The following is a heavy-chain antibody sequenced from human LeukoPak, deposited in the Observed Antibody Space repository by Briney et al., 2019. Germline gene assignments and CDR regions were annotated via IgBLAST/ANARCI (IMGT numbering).Heavy chain of an antibody. D-gene: IGHD3-22*01. CDR2: IYSSGST. J-gene: IGHJ3*02. CDR1: GGSISTYY. CDR3: ARVGKYYYDRTGAFDI. Sequence: WETLSLTCTVSGGSISTYYWSWIRQPAGKGLEWMGRIYSSGSTNYNPSLKSRVTMSVDTSKNQFSLKVTSVTAADTAIYYCARVGKYYYDRTGAFDIWGQGTMFTVSS. V-gene: IGHV4-4*07.